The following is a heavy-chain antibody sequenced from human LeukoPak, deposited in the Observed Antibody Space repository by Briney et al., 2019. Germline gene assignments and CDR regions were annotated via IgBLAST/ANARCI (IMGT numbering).Heavy chain of an antibody. V-gene: IGHV3-49*04. Sequence: GGSLRLSCTASGFTFGDYAMSWVRQAPGKGLEWIGFIRSKAYGGTTEYAASVKGRFTISRDDSKSIAYLQMNSLKTEDTAVYYCTRPLKYYYYYYGMDVWGQGTTVTVSS. CDR1: GFTFGDYA. CDR3: TRPLKYYYYYYGMDV. CDR2: IRSKAYGGTT. J-gene: IGHJ6*02.